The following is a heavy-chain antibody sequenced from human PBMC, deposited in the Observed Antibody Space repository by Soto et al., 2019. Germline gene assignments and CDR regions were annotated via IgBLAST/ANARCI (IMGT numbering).Heavy chain of an antibody. CDR3: AGLYSSGWRQSYFDY. V-gene: IGHV1-18*01. D-gene: IGHD6-19*01. J-gene: IGHJ4*02. CDR2: ISAYHGST. CDR1: GYTFSRFG. Sequence: ASVKVSCKASGYTFSRFGFGLVRQAPGQGLEFMGWISAYHGSTNYAQSFQGRVTMTADTPTSTAYMELRSLRSDDTAVYYCAGLYSSGWRQSYFDYCDQGTLVTFSS.